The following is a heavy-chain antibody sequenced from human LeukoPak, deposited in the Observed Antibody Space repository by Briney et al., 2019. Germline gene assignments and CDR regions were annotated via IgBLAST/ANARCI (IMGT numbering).Heavy chain of an antibody. J-gene: IGHJ4*02. CDR1: GFTFSSYE. CDR3: ARVYHYDSSGYYSYYFDY. CDR2: ISSRGSTI. D-gene: IGHD3-22*01. Sequence: PGGSLRLSCAASGFTFSSYEMNWVRQAPGKGLEWVSYISSRGSTIYCADSVKGRFTISRDNAKNSLYPQMNSLRAEDTAVYYCARVYHYDSSGYYSYYFDYWGQGTLVTVSS. V-gene: IGHV3-48*03.